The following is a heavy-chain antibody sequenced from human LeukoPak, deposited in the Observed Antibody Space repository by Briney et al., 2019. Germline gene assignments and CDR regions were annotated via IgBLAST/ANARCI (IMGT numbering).Heavy chain of an antibody. CDR1: GYTFTDYY. V-gene: IGHV1-69-2*01. CDR3: ATQGYDSSGTGGPGAFDI. D-gene: IGHD3-22*01. Sequence: VKVSCKVSGYTFTDYYMHWVQQAPGKGLEWMGLVDPEDGETIYAEKFQGRVTITADTSTDTAYMELSSLRSEDTAVYYCATQGYDSSGTGGPGAFDIWGQGTMVTVSS. CDR2: VDPEDGET. J-gene: IGHJ3*02.